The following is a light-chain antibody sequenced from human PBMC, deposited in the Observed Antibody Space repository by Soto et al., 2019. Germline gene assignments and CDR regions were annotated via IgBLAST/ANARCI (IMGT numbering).Light chain of an antibody. CDR1: QTIGTY. CDR3: QQSYNTPLT. CDR2: DAS. J-gene: IGKJ1*01. V-gene: IGKV1-39*01. Sequence: IEVTQSPSSLAASLGDRVTITCRASQTIGTYVNWYRQKSGAAPELLIYDASTLQSGVPSRFRGGASGTDFTLTISSLQLDDFATYYCQQSYNTPLTFGQGTPVEIK.